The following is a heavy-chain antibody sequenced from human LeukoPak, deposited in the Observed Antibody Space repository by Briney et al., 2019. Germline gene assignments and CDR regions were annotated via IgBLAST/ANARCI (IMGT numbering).Heavy chain of an antibody. D-gene: IGHD3-10*01. V-gene: IGHV1-46*01. CDR3: ARGPRITLVRGGQWYFHMDV. CDR1: GYTFTSYY. Sequence: ASVKVSCKASGYTFTSYYIHWVRQAPGQGLEWMGIINPSGGSTNYAQKFQGRVTMTRDTSTSTVYMELSSLRSDDTAVYYCARGPRITLVRGGQWYFHMDVWGKGTTVTVSS. J-gene: IGHJ6*03. CDR2: INPSGGST.